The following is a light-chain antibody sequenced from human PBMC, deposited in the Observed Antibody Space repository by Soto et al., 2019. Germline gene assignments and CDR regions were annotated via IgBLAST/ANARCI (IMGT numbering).Light chain of an antibody. CDR1: QTISSW. V-gene: IGKV1-5*03. CDR2: KAS. CDR3: QQYHTYLT. Sequence: IPMTQSTSTLSGSVGARVTIICRASQTISSWLAWYQQKPGKAPKLLIYKASTLKSGVPSRFSGSGSGTEFTLTISSLKPDDFATYHCQQYHTYLTFGGGTKVDIK. J-gene: IGKJ4*01.